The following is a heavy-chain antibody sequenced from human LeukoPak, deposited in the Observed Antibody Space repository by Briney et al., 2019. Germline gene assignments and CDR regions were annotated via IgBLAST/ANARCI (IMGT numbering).Heavy chain of an antibody. CDR1: GFTFSNYV. D-gene: IGHD5-18*01. J-gene: IGHJ4*02. CDR3: AKARSDTAMANFDY. Sequence: GGSLRLSCAASGFTFSNYVMSWVRQAPGKGLERVSTISGSGGSTYYADSVKGRFTISRDNSKNTLYLQMNSLRAEDTAIYYCAKARSDTAMANFDYWGQGTLVTVSS. CDR2: ISGSGGST. V-gene: IGHV3-23*01.